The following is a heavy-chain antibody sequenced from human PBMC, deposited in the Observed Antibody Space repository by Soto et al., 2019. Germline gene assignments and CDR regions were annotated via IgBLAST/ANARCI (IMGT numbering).Heavy chain of an antibody. D-gene: IGHD1-1*01. V-gene: IGHV4-61*01. J-gene: IGHJ3*02. CDR2: MSHSGGT. Sequence: SETLSLTCAVYGGFVSSGSYYWSWIRQPPGKGLEWIGEMSHSGGTHFNPSLESRVTISVDTSKNQFSLNIYSVTAADTALYYCARVERGTVTTVVDAFDIWGPGTMVTVSS. CDR3: ARVERGTVTTVVDAFDI. CDR1: GGFVSSGSYY.